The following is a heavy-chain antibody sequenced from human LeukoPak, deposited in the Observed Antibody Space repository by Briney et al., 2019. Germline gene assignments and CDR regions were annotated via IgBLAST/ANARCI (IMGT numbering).Heavy chain of an antibody. V-gene: IGHV4-38-2*02. CDR3: ARGYSSGWRLNWFDP. Sequence: SETLSLTCTVSDYSISSGYYWGWIRQPPGKGLEWIGSIYHSGSTYYNPSLKSRVTISVDTSKNQFSLKLSSVTAADTAVYYCARGYSSGWRLNWFDPWGQGTLVTVSS. J-gene: IGHJ5*02. CDR2: IYHSGST. D-gene: IGHD6-19*01. CDR1: DYSISSGYY.